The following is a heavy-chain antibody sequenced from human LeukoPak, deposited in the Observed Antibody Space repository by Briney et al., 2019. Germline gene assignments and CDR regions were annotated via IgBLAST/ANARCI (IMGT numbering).Heavy chain of an antibody. D-gene: IGHD4/OR15-4a*01. CDR1: EFTSSAFW. CDR2: INKDGTEK. V-gene: IGHV3-7*01. CDR3: AIFDGAVPGNLLL. Sequence: GGSLRLSCAASEFTSSAFWMTWVRRPPGKGLEWVANINKDGTEKEYVDSVKGRFSIFRDNAKNSVFLQMNSLRAEDTAVYYCAIFDGAVPGNLLLWGKGTTVIVSA. J-gene: IGHJ6*04.